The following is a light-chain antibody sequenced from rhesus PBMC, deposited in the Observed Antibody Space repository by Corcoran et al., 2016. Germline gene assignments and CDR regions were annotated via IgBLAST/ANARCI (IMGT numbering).Light chain of an antibody. Sequence: QVILTQSPATLSLSPGERATLSCRASQSVSSYLAWYQQKPGQAPRILIYGASSRAPGIPDRFSGNGSGTEFTLTISSLEPEDFGVYSCQKYYSSPYSFGQGTKVEIK. V-gene: IGKV3-53*01. CDR2: GAS. CDR1: QSVSSY. J-gene: IGKJ2*01. CDR3: QKYYSSPYS.